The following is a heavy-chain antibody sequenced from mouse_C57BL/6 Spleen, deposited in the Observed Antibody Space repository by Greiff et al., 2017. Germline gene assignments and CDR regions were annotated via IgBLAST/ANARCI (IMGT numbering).Heavy chain of an antibody. CDR2: INPSNGGT. Sequence: VQLQQPGTELVKPGASVKLSCKASGYTFTSYWMHWVKQRPGQGLEWIGNINPSNGGTNYNEKFKSKATLTVDKSSSTDYMQLSSLTSEDSAVYYCARDEYDEEGYFDYWGQGTTLTVSS. CDR3: ARDEYDEEGYFDY. CDR1: GYTFTSYW. D-gene: IGHD2-4*01. V-gene: IGHV1-53*01. J-gene: IGHJ2*01.